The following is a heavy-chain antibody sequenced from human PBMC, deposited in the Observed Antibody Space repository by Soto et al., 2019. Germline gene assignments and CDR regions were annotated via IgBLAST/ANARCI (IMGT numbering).Heavy chain of an antibody. V-gene: IGHV3-9*01. Sequence: EVQLVESGGGLVQPGGSLRLSCAASGFTFDDYALHWVRQAPGKGLEWVSGIGWNSGSIGYADSVKGRLTISRDNAKKSLYLQINSPRDEATAFYYCAKGQNDSGYDCGYFGYLGQGTLVTVSS. CDR1: GFTFDDYA. CDR2: IGWNSGSI. CDR3: AKGQNDSGYDCGYFGY. D-gene: IGHD5-12*01. J-gene: IGHJ4*03.